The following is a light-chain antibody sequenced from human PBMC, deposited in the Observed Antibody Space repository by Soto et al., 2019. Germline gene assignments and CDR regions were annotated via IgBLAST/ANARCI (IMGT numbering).Light chain of an antibody. CDR2: SNN. V-gene: IGLV1-44*01. Sequence: QSVLTQPPSASGTPGQRGTISCSGSSSNIGSNTVNWYQQLPGTAPKLLIYSNNQRPSGVPDRFSGSKSGTSASLAISGIQSEDEADYYCAAWDDSLNGPVFGGGTTLTVL. CDR1: SSNIGSNT. CDR3: AAWDDSLNGPV. J-gene: IGLJ3*02.